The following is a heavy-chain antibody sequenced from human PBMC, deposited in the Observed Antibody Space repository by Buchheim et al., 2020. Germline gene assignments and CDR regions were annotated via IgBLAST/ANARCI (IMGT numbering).Heavy chain of an antibody. Sequence: EVQLVESGGGLVQPGGSLRLSCAASGFTFSSYWMSWVRQAPGKGLEWVANIKQDGSEKYYVDSVKGRVTISRDNAKNSLYLQMNSLRAEDTAVYYCARRGDILWFGDWWFDYWGQGTL. D-gene: IGHD3-10*01. J-gene: IGHJ4*02. CDR1: GFTFSSYW. CDR2: IKQDGSEK. CDR3: ARRGDILWFGDWWFDY. V-gene: IGHV3-7*01.